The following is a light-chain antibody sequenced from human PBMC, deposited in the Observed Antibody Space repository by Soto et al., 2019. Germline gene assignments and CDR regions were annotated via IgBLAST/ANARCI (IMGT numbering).Light chain of an antibody. CDR2: GAS. V-gene: IGKV3-15*01. J-gene: IGKJ1*01. Sequence: EIVMTQSPATLSVSPGERATLSCRASQSVNSNLAWYQQKPGQAPRLLIYGASTRATGIPARFSGSGSGTEFTLTISSLQSEDFAVYYCHQYNNWPLWTFGQGTKVEIK. CDR3: HQYNNWPLWT. CDR1: QSVNSN.